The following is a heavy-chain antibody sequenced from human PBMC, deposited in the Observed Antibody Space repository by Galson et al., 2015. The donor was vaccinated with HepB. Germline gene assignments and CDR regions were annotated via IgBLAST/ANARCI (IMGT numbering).Heavy chain of an antibody. V-gene: IGHV3-30*18. D-gene: IGHD6-19*01. Sequence: SLRLSCAASGFSFSNYGMHWVRQAPGKGLEGVAVISYDGSNEYYADSVRGRFTISRDNSKNTLFLQMNSLRPEDTAVYYCAKDGRYSSGWHYFDYWGQGTLVTVSP. CDR2: ISYDGSNE. J-gene: IGHJ4*02. CDR3: AKDGRYSSGWHYFDY. CDR1: GFSFSNYG.